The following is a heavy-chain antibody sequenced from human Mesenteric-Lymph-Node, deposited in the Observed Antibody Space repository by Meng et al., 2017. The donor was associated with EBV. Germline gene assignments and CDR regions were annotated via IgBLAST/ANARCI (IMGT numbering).Heavy chain of an antibody. CDR1: GYTFTNDG. CDR3: ARVEVGITSGDY. Sequence: QAQFVQSGGEVKKPGASVKVSCKASGYTFTNDGITWVRQAPGQGLEWMGWINAYNGDTNYAQTLQGRVTMTTDTPTSTAYMELRSLRSDDTAVYYCARVEVGITSGDYWGQGTLVTVSS. D-gene: IGHD2-21*01. V-gene: IGHV1-18*01. J-gene: IGHJ4*02. CDR2: INAYNGDT.